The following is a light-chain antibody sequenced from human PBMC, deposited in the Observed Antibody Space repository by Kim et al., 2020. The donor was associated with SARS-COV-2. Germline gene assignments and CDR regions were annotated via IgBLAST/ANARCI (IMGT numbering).Light chain of an antibody. V-gene: IGLV3-19*01. CDR2: GKN. J-gene: IGLJ2*01. CDR3: NSRDSNDNVV. CDR1: SLRSYY. Sequence: VALGQKVRITCQGDSLRSYYATWYQQKPGQAPILVIYGKNNRPSGIPDRVSGSSSGNTASLTITGTQAGDEADYYCNSRDSNDNVVFGGGTQLTVL.